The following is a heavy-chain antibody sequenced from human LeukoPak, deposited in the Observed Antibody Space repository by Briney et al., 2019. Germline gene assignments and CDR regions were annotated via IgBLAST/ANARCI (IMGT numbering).Heavy chain of an antibody. CDR1: GFTFDDYA. Sequence: LRLSCAASGFTFDDYAMHWVRQPPGKGLDWVSGISWNSGSIGYADSVKGRFTISRDNSKNTLYLQMGSLRAEDMAVYYCARVMRSDGHGAFDIWGQGTMVTVSS. D-gene: IGHD5-18*01. CDR3: ARVMRSDGHGAFDI. J-gene: IGHJ3*02. V-gene: IGHV3-9*03. CDR2: ISWNSGSI.